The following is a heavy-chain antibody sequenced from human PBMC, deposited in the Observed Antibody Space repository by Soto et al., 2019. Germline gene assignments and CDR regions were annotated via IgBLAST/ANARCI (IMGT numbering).Heavy chain of an antibody. CDR2: ISAYNGNT. Sequence: ASVNGSCNASGYTFTSYFISWVRQAPGQGLEWMGWISAYNGNTNYAQKLQGRVTMTTDTSTSTAYMELRSLRSDDTAVYYCARSPYYYGSGSSNPIDYWGQGTLVTVSS. CDR1: GYTFTSYF. CDR3: ARSPYYYGSGSSNPIDY. D-gene: IGHD3-10*01. J-gene: IGHJ4*02. V-gene: IGHV1-18*01.